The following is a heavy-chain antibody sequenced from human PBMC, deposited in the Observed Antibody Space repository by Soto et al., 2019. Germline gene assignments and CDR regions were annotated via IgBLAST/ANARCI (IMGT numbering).Heavy chain of an antibody. D-gene: IGHD3-10*01. J-gene: IGHJ4*02. CDR2: INHSGST. CDR1: GGSISSGGYS. Sequence: SETLSLTCAVSGGSISSGGYSWSWIRQPPGKGLEWIGEINHSGSTNYNPSLKSRVTISVDTSKNQFSLKLSSVTAADTAVYYCARDRGYYGSGSYRSYSRFDYWGQGTLVTVSS. V-gene: IGHV4-30-2*01. CDR3: ARDRGYYGSGSYRSYSRFDY.